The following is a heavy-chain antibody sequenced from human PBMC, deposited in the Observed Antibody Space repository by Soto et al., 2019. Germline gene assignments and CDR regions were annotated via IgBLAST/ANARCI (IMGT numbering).Heavy chain of an antibody. Sequence: PGGSLRLSCAASGFTFSSYSMNWIRQAPGKGLEWVSYISSSSSTIYYADSVKGRFTISRDNAKNSLYLQMNSLRAEDTAVYYCARDLFSGLHLGDPGALGYWGQGTLVTVSS. D-gene: IGHD3-16*01. CDR2: ISSSSSTI. CDR1: GFTFSSYS. CDR3: ARDLFSGLHLGDPGALGY. V-gene: IGHV3-48*01. J-gene: IGHJ4*02.